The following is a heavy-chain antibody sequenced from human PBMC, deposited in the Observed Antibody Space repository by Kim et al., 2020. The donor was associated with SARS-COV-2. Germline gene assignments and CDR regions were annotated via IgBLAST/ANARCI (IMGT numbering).Heavy chain of an antibody. Sequence: SETLSLTCTVSGASINDYYSTWIRQPPGKGLEWIGYIHYSGSTTYNPSLKSRLSISVDTSRRHFSLHLSSVTAADTALYFCARTSTSGTSPWGQGTLVTV. CDR1: GASINDYY. V-gene: IGHV4-59*01. J-gene: IGHJ4*02. CDR3: ARTSTSGTSP. D-gene: IGHD1-26*01. CDR2: IHYSGST.